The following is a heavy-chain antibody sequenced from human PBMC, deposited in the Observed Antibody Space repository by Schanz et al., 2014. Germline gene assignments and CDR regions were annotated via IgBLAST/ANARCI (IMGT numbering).Heavy chain of an antibody. J-gene: IGHJ4*02. Sequence: QLQLVQSGAEVKKPGSSVKVSCKLSGGTFSSYTISWMRQAPGQGLEWMGKIIPVLNIATYAQRFQGRVSITADTSTNTAYMELSSLTSEDTAMHYCARGRCFYDYWGQGTLVTVSS. CDR2: IIPVLNIA. CDR1: GGTFSSYT. CDR3: ARGRCFYDY. V-gene: IGHV1-69*02. D-gene: IGHD2-8*01.